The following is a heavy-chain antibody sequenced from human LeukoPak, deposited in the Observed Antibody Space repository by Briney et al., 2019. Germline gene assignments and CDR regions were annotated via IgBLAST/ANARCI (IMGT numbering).Heavy chain of an antibody. J-gene: IGHJ3*02. D-gene: IGHD4-17*01. CDR3: AKVMNTGWEGFDI. V-gene: IGHV3-23*01. Sequence: GGSLRLSCAASGFGFSFYGMSWVRQAPGKGLEWVSAISDTGGGTWYAASVKGRFTISRDNSRNTLYLQTDTLRVDDTALYYCAKVMNTGWEGFDIWGQGTMVTVSS. CDR2: ISDTGGGT. CDR1: GFGFSFYG.